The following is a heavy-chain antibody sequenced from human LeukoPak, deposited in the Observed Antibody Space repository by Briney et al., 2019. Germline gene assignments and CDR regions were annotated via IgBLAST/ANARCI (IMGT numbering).Heavy chain of an antibody. CDR1: GFTFSTYG. D-gene: IGHD7-27*01. CDR3: ARDSITGDNSLDY. V-gene: IGHV3-33*05. Sequence: PGGSLRLSCAASGFTFSTYGMHWVRQAPGKGLEWVAVMLNDGSSARYADSVRGRFATSRDNSKNTLYLQMNSLRAEDTAVYYCARDSITGDNSLDYWGRGTLVTVSS. J-gene: IGHJ4*02. CDR2: MLNDGSSA.